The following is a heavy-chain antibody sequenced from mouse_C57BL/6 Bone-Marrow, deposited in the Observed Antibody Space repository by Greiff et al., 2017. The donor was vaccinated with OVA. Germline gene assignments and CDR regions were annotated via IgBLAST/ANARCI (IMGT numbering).Heavy chain of an antibody. CDR2: IYPSDGST. CDR1: GYTFTDHT. V-gene: IGHV1-78*01. D-gene: IGHD2-3*01. J-gene: IGHJ2*01. CDR3: GEGSDDSYPDY. Sequence: VQLQQSDAELVKPGASVKISCKASGYTFTDHTIHWMKQRPEQGLEWIGYIYPSDGSTNYNEKFKGKATLTADKSSSTAYMQLNRLASEDTAVYVCGEGSDDSYPDYWGQGTTLTVSS.